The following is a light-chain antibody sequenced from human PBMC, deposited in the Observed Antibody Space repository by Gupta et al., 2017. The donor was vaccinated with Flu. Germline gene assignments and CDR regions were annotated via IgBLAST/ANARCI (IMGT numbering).Light chain of an antibody. CDR1: SSDVGSYNL. V-gene: IGLV2-23*01. J-gene: IGLJ1*01. Sequence: QSALTQPASVSGSPGQSITISCTGTSSDVGSYNLVSWYQQHPGKAPKLIIYEGSKRPSGVSNRVSGSQSGNTESLTSSGLQAEDESYYDCCSYAGSGLYVFGTGTKVTVL. CDR2: EGS. CDR3: CSYAGSGLYV.